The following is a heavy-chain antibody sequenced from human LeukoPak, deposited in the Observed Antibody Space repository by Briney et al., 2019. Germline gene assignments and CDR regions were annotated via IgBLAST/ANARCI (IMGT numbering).Heavy chain of an antibody. CDR3: ARSVLLSFGELCPFDV. V-gene: IGHV5-51*01. D-gene: IGHD3-10*01. Sequence: GESLQISCKSSGYSFINYWIAWVRQVPGKGLEWMGIIYPGDFDTRYSPSFQGQVTISADRSISTAYLQWSSLRASDTGMYFCARSVLLSFGELCPFDVWGQGTMVTVSS. J-gene: IGHJ3*01. CDR2: IYPGDFDT. CDR1: GYSFINYW.